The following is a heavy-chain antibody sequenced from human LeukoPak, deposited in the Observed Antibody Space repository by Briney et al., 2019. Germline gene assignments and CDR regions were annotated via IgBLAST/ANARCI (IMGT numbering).Heavy chain of an antibody. CDR1: GDSISSYY. CDR2: IYYSGST. CDR3: ARDGGSYFDY. D-gene: IGHD3-10*01. V-gene: IGHV4-59*01. Sequence: SETLSLTCTVSGDSISSYYWRWIRQPPGKGLEWLGYIYYSGSTNYDPSLKSRATISVNTSKNQFSLKLSSVTAADTAVYYCARDGGSYFDYWGQGTLVTVSS. J-gene: IGHJ4*02.